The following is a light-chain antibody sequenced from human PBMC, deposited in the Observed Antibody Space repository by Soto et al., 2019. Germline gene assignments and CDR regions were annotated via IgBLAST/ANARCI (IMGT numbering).Light chain of an antibody. CDR2: KAS. J-gene: IGKJ1*01. Sequence: DIQMTQSPSTLSASVGDRVTITCRASQSISNWLAWYQQKPGKAPKLLIYKASSLESGVPSRFSGSGSGTEFTLTISSLQPDDFATDDCQQYNSYPWTFGQGTKVEIK. CDR3: QQYNSYPWT. CDR1: QSISNW. V-gene: IGKV1-5*03.